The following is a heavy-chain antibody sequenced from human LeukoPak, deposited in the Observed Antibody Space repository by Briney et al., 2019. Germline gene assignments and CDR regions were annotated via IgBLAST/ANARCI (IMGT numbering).Heavy chain of an antibody. Sequence: SVKVSCKASGGTFSSYAISWVRQAPGQVLEWMGGIIPIFGTANYAQKFQGRVTITADESTSTAYMELSSLRSEDTAVYYCATQRGKVRAAPGPYYYGMDVWGKGTTVTVSS. CDR1: GGTFSSYA. J-gene: IGHJ6*04. CDR3: ATQRGKVRAAPGPYYYGMDV. CDR2: IIPIFGTA. V-gene: IGHV1-69*13. D-gene: IGHD2-2*01.